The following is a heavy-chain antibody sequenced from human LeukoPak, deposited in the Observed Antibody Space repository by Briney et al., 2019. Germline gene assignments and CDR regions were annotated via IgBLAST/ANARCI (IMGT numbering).Heavy chain of an antibody. V-gene: IGHV1-2*02. CDR2: INPNSGGT. CDR1: GYTFTGYY. J-gene: IGHJ4*02. CDR3: AREDYYGSGSWDY. Sequence: ASVTVSCKASGYTFTGYYMHWVRQAPGQGLEWMGWINPNSGGTNYAQKFQGRVTMTRDTSISTAYMELSRLRSDDTAVYYCAREDYYGSGSWDYWGQGTLVTVSS. D-gene: IGHD3-10*01.